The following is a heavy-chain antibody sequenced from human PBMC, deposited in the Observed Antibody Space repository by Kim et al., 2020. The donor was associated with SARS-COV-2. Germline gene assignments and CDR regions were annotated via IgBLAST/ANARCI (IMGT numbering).Heavy chain of an antibody. CDR2: IYPGDSDT. D-gene: IGHD3-16*01. Sequence: GESLKISCKGSGYSFTSYWIGWVRQMPGKGLEWMGIIYPGDSDTRYSPSFQGQVSISADKSISTAYLQWSSLKASDTAMYYCARQKQDRPLGAGYYNWFDPWGQGTLVTVSS. CDR1: GYSFTSYW. V-gene: IGHV5-51*01. J-gene: IGHJ5*02. CDR3: ARQKQDRPLGAGYYNWFDP.